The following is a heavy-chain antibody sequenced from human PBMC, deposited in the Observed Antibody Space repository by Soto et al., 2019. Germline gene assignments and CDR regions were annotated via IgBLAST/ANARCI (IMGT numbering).Heavy chain of an antibody. V-gene: IGHV3-30*18. J-gene: IGHJ6*02. CDR1: GFTFSSYG. Sequence: QVQLVESGGGVVQPGRSLRLSCAASGFTFSSYGMHWVRQAPGKGLEWVAVISYDGSNKNYADSVKGRFTISRDNSKNTLYLQMNSLRAEDTAVYYCAKFGGWGSGLYYYYYGMDVWGQGTTVTVSS. D-gene: IGHD5-12*01. CDR3: AKFGGWGSGLYYYYYGMDV. CDR2: ISYDGSNK.